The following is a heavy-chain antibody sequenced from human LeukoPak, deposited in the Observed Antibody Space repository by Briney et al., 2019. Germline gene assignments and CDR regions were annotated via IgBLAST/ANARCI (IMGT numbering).Heavy chain of an antibody. CDR1: GGSISPSY. CDR3: ARSLVLDPMDFWGYYFDY. Sequence: SSETLSLTCTVSGGSISPSYWNWIRQPPGKGLEWIGYISYSGYINYNPSLESRVTISVDTSKNQFSLKLSYVTAADTAVYYCARSLVLDPMDFWGYYFDYWGQGALVTVSS. V-gene: IGHV4-59*01. D-gene: IGHD2-8*02. J-gene: IGHJ4*02. CDR2: ISYSGYI.